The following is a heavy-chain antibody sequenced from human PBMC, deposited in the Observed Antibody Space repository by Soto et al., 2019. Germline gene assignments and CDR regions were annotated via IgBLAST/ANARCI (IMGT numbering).Heavy chain of an antibody. V-gene: IGHV4-61*01. CDR2: IYYSGST. Sequence: PSETLSLTCTVSVVSVNSGSYYWSWIRQPPWKGLEWIGYIYYSGSTNYTPSLKSRVTISVDTSKNQFSLKLSSVTAADTAVYYCARVGYYGSGRYIALFDRWGQGTLVTVSS. CDR1: VVSVNSGSYY. J-gene: IGHJ5*02. D-gene: IGHD3-10*01. CDR3: ARVGYYGSGRYIALFDR.